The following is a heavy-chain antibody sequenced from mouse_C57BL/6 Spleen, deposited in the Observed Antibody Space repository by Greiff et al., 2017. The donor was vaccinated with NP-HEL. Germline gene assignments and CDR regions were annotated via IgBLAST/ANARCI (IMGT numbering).Heavy chain of an antibody. D-gene: IGHD4-1*01. V-gene: IGHV14-2*01. CDR3: AREDWALFAY. CDR2: IDPEDGET. Sequence: EVKVVESGAELVKPGASVKLSCTASGFNIKDYYMHWVKQRTEKGLEWIGRIDPEDGETKYAPKFQGKATITAGTSSNTAYLQLSSLTSEDTAVYYCAREDWALFAYWGQGTLVTVSA. CDR1: GFNIKDYY. J-gene: IGHJ3*01.